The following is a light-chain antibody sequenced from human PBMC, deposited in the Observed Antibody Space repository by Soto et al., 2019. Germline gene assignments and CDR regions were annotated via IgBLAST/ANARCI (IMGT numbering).Light chain of an antibody. CDR3: QQYRTSPWT. J-gene: IGKJ1*01. CDR2: GAS. CDR1: QSVSSF. V-gene: IGKV3-20*01. Sequence: EIVLTQSPGTLSLSPGERATLSCRASQSVSSFLAWYQQRPGQAPSLLISGASSRATGIPDRFSGSGSGTDFTLTIRRLEPEDSALYYCQQYRTSPWTFGQGTKVDIK.